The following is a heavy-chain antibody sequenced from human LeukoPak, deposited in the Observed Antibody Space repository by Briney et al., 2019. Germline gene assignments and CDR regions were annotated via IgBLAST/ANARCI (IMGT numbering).Heavy chain of an antibody. CDR3: AKDRIGGALEF. CDR2: INSDGSST. D-gene: IGHD4-23*01. CDR1: RFTFSTYW. V-gene: IGHV3-74*01. J-gene: IGHJ4*02. Sequence: GGSLRLSCAASRFTFSTYWMHWVRQAPGKGLVWVSRINSDGSSTGYADSVKGRFTISRDNAKNTLYLQMNSLRAEDTAVYYCAKDRIGGALEFWGQGTLATVSS.